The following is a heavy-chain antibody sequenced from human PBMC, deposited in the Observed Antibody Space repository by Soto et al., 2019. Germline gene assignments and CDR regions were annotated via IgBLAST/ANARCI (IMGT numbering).Heavy chain of an antibody. J-gene: IGHJ3*02. CDR3: ARDYGDAFDI. CDR2: INPNSGGT. CDR1: GYTFTGYY. V-gene: IGHV1-2*02. Sequence: ASVKVSCKASGYTFTGYYMHWVRQAPGQGLEWTGWINPNSGGTSYAQEFRGRVTLTRDTSISTAYMELSRLRSDDTALYYCARDYGDAFDIWGQGSMVTVS. D-gene: IGHD4-17*01.